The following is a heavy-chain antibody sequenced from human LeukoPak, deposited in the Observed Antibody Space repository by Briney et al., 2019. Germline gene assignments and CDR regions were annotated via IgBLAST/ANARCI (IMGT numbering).Heavy chain of an antibody. V-gene: IGHV1-2*02. CDR1: GYTFTGYY. Sequence: DASVKVSCMASGYTFTGYYMHWVRQAPGQGLEGMGWINPNSGGTNYAQKFQGRVTMTRDTSISTAYMELSRLRSDDTAVYYCARDGYSYGYWNWFDPWGQGTLVTVSS. J-gene: IGHJ5*02. D-gene: IGHD5-18*01. CDR2: INPNSGGT. CDR3: ARDGYSYGYWNWFDP.